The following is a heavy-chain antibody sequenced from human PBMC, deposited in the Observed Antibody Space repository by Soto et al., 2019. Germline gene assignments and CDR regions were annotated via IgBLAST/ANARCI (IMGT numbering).Heavy chain of an antibody. D-gene: IGHD1-7*01. Sequence: EVQLVESGGGSVQPGGSLRLSCVASGITFSGYWMHWVRQVPGKGLVWVARVDSDGSGTSYADAVKGRFTISRDNAKNTLYLQMDRLRGEETAVYYCATGVELWGQGIPVTVSS. CDR2: VDSDGSGT. CDR3: ATGVEL. V-gene: IGHV3-74*01. J-gene: IGHJ4*02. CDR1: GITFSGYW.